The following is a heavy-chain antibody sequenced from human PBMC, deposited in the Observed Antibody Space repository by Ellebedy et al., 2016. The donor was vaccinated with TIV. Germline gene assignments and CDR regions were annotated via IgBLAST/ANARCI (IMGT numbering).Heavy chain of an antibody. V-gene: IGHV1-2*02. J-gene: IGHJ5*02. CDR3: ASLPHYGDPGP. CDR1: GYTFTIYG. Sequence: AASVKVSCTASGYTFTIYGISWVRQAPGQGLEWMGWINPNSGGTNYAQKFQGRVTMTRDTSISTAYMELSRLRSDDTAVYYRASLPHYGDPGPWGQGTLVTVSS. CDR2: INPNSGGT. D-gene: IGHD4-17*01.